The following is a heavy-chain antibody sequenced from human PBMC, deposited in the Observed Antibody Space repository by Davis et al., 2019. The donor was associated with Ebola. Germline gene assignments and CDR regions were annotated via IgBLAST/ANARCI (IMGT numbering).Heavy chain of an antibody. CDR2: IWYDGSNK. D-gene: IGHD2-21*02. V-gene: IGHV3-33*01. Sequence: GGSLRLSCAASGFTFSSYGMHWVRQAPGKGLEWVAVIWYDGSNKYYADSVKGRFTISRDNAKNSLYLQMNSLRAEDTAVYYCARGATLTRDYFDYWGQGTLVTVSS. J-gene: IGHJ4*02. CDR1: GFTFSSYG. CDR3: ARGATLTRDYFDY.